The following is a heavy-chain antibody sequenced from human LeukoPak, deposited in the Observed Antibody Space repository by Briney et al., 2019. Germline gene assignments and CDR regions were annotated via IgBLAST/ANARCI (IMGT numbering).Heavy chain of an antibody. V-gene: IGHV3-48*03. CDR3: AREGHYYFDY. CDR2: ISGSDNTI. Sequence: GRSQTLLCAASGFTYSSYDVHWVRQAPGKGLEWVSYISGSDNTIYYADCVAGRFTISRAKDQNSLYLQMNSLRAEDTALYYCAREGHYYFDYWGERAPVTVSS. CDR1: GFTYSSYD. J-gene: IGHJ4*02.